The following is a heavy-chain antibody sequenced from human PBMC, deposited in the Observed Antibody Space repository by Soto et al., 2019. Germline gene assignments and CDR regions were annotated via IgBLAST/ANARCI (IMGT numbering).Heavy chain of an antibody. J-gene: IGHJ4*02. D-gene: IGHD1-20*01. CDR2: VFYTGFT. CDR1: GCSISGSYYY. V-gene: IGHV4-39*01. Sequence: SETLSLTCAVSGCSISGSYYYWCWLRQSPGKGPEWLGSVFYTGFTSYNPSLESRVSVSVDTSKNQFSLKVSGVSAADTAVYYCATSQKGYNWNYLEHWGQGAMVTVSS. CDR3: ATSQKGYNWNYLEH.